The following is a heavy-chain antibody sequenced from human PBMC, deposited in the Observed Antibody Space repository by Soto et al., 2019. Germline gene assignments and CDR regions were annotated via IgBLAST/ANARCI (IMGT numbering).Heavy chain of an antibody. J-gene: IGHJ4*02. V-gene: IGHV3-30*18. CDR1: GFTFSSYG. CDR3: AKEFWSGHYIGFFDY. CDR2: ISYDGSNK. Sequence: PGGSLRLSCAASGFTFSSYGMHWVRQAPGKGLEWVAVISYDGSNKYYADSVKGRFTISRDNSKNTLYLQMNSLRAEDTAVYYCAKEFWSGHYIGFFDYWGQGTLVTV. D-gene: IGHD3-3*01.